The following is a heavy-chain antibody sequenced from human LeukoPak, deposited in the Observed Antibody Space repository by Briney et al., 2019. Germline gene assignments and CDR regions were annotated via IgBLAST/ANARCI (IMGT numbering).Heavy chain of an antibody. V-gene: IGHV3-74*01. Sequence: GGSLRLSCAASGFTFSSYWMHWVRQAPGKGLVWVSRINTDGSSTSYADSVKGRFTISRDNSKNTLYLQMNSLRAEDTAVYYCARVWGYSYGANYYYYYGMDVWGQGTTVTVSS. CDR3: ARVWGYSYGANYYYYYGMDV. D-gene: IGHD5-18*01. J-gene: IGHJ6*02. CDR1: GFTFSSYW. CDR2: INTDGSST.